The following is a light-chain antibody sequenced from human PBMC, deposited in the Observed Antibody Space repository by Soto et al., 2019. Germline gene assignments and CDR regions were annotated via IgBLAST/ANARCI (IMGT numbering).Light chain of an antibody. V-gene: IGKV3-20*01. CDR3: QQYGSSPLIT. CDR2: GAS. CDR1: QSVSSSY. J-gene: IGKJ5*01. Sequence: EIMLTHSPGTLSLSPGERATLSCRASQSVSSSYLAWYQQKPGQAPRLLIYGASSRATGIPDRFSGSGSGTDFTLTISRLEPEDFAVYYCQQYGSSPLITFGQGTRLEI.